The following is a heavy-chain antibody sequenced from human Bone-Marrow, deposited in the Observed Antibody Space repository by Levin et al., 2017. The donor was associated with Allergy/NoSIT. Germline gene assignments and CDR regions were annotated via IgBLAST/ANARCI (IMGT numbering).Heavy chain of an antibody. CDR1: GGTFSSYA. J-gene: IGHJ3*02. Sequence: KISCKASGGTFSSYAISWVRQAPGQGLEWMGGIIPIFGTANYAQKFQGRVTITADKSTSTAYMELSSLRSEDTAVYYCARVGEGGRTYAFDIWGQGTMVTVSS. V-gene: IGHV1-69*06. D-gene: IGHD1-1*01. CDR2: IIPIFGTA. CDR3: ARVGEGGRTYAFDI.